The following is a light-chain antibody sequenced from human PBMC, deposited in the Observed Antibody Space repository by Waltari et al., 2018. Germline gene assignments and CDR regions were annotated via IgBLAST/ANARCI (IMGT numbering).Light chain of an antibody. CDR1: QSIGTY. CDR3: QQSYSSPYT. Sequence: DIQMTQSPSSLSASVGDRVTITCRAGQSIGTYLHWYQHKPGEAPKLLIYAASTLQSGVPSRFSGSGSGTDFTLTLSSLQPEDFATYYCQQSYSSPYTFGQGTKVEIK. J-gene: IGKJ2*01. CDR2: AAS. V-gene: IGKV1-39*01.